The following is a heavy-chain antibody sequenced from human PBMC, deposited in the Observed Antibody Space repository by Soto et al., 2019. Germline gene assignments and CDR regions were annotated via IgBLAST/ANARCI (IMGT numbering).Heavy chain of an antibody. Sequence: PVVSVRLSCAASGFTFSDYYMTWVRQAPGKGLEWVSYISGGGDAIHYSDSVKGRFTVSRDNAKNLLYLQMNSLRAEDTAVYYCASAPYYYASDYWGRGTLVTVSS. CDR3: ASAPYYYASDY. D-gene: IGHD3-10*01. CDR2: ISGGGDAI. CDR1: GFTFSDYY. J-gene: IGHJ4*02. V-gene: IGHV3-11*01.